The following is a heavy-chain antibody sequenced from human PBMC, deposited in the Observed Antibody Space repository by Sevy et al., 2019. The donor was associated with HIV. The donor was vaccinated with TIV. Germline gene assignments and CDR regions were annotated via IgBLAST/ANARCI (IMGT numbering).Heavy chain of an antibody. D-gene: IGHD2-15*01. CDR3: ARDPGFYCSGGSCYPRYYFDY. V-gene: IGHV3-21*01. CDR2: ISSSSFYI. CDR1: GFTFSSYS. Sequence: GGSLRLSCAASGFTFSSYSMNWVRQAPGKGLEWVSSISSSSFYIYYADSVKGRFTISRDNAKNSLYLQMNSLRAEDTAVYYCARDPGFYCSGGSCYPRYYFDYWGQGTLVTVSS. J-gene: IGHJ4*02.